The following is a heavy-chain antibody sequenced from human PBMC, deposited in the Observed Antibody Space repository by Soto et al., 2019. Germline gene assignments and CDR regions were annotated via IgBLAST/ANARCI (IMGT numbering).Heavy chain of an antibody. CDR3: ARPRRDRNYYHGMAV. CDR1: GGTFSKYA. V-gene: IGHV1-69*01. CDR2: ISPMFGTP. Sequence: QVQLVQSGAEVKKPGSSVRVSCKASGGTFSKYAMSWVRQAPGQGLEWMGGISPMFGTPNYAQNFEGRVTITADESTTTIYMELSSLRSEDTAVYFCARPRRDRNYYHGMAVWGQGTTVTVSS. J-gene: IGHJ6*02. D-gene: IGHD1-1*01.